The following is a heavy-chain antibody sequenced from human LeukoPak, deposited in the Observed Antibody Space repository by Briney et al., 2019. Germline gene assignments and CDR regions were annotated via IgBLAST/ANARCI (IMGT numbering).Heavy chain of an antibody. CDR2: ISWDGGST. Sequence: HPGGSLRLSCAASGFTFDDYTMHWVRQAPGKGPEWVSLISWDGGSTYYADSVKGRFTISRDNSKNSLYLQMNSLRTEDTALYYCAVPRSTAYDWGQGTLVTVSS. CDR3: AVPRSTAYD. J-gene: IGHJ4*02. V-gene: IGHV3-43*01. D-gene: IGHD4-17*01. CDR1: GFTFDDYT.